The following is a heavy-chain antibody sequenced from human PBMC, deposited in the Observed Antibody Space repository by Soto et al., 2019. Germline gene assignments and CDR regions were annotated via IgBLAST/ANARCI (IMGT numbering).Heavy chain of an antibody. Sequence: GGSLRLSCVGSGFTFSTYSINWVRQAPGKGLEWVSSISSRSDIYYADSVKGRFTISRDNAKNSVSQQMNSLRAEDTAVYYCAREYTAWPLAYGLDVWGQGTTVTVSS. J-gene: IGHJ6*02. V-gene: IGHV3-21*01. CDR3: AREYTAWPLAYGLDV. CDR2: ISSRSDI. CDR1: GFTFSTYS. D-gene: IGHD2-2*02.